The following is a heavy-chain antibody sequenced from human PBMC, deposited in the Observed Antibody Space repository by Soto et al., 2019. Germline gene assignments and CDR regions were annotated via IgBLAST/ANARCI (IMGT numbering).Heavy chain of an antibody. CDR1: GFTFSSHS. CDR3: AREWSTWGDLDS. Sequence: QVQLVESGGGVVQPGRSLRLSCAASGFTFSSHSIQWVRQAPGKGLEWVAVISYDGSIKYYADSVKGRFTISRDNSKNTEYLKMNGLRAEETVVFFCAREWSTWGDLDSGGQETLVIVSS. CDR2: ISYDGSIK. D-gene: IGHD3-16*01. V-gene: IGHV3-30-3*01. J-gene: IGHJ4*02.